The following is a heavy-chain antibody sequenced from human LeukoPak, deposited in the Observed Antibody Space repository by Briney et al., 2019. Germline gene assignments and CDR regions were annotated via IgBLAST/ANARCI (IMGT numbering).Heavy chain of an antibody. D-gene: IGHD1-7*01. Sequence: ASVKVSCKASGYTFTSYDINWVRQATGQGLEWMGWMNPNSGNTGYAQKFQGRVTMTRNTSISTAYMELSSLRSEDTAVYYCARGQGDWNYKYYYYMDVWGKGTTVTVSS. J-gene: IGHJ6*03. V-gene: IGHV1-8*01. CDR1: GYTFTSYD. CDR3: ARGQGDWNYKYYYYMDV. CDR2: MNPNSGNT.